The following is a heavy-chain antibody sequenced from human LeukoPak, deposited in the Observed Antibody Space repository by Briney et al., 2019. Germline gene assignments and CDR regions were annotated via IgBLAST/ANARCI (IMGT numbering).Heavy chain of an antibody. CDR2: ISGSGGGT. Sequence: PGGSLRLSCAASGFTFSSYAMSWVRQAPGKGLEWVSAISGSGGGTHYADSVKGRFTISRDNSKNTLYLQMNSLRAEDTAVYYCAKDRGSSGWSADDYWGQGTLVTVSS. J-gene: IGHJ4*02. D-gene: IGHD6-19*01. V-gene: IGHV3-23*01. CDR1: GFTFSSYA. CDR3: AKDRGSSGWSADDY.